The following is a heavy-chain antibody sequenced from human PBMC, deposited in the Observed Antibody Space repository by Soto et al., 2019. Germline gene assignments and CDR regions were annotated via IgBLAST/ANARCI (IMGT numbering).Heavy chain of an antibody. CDR3: ARARRDTVTTIYYYYYYMDV. V-gene: IGHV4-34*01. CDR2: INHSGST. CDR1: GGSFSGYY. J-gene: IGHJ6*03. D-gene: IGHD4-4*01. Sequence: TSETLSLTCAVYGGSFSGYYWSWIRQPPGKGLEWIGEINHSGSTNYNPSLKSRVTISVDTSKNQFSLKLSSVTAADTAVYYCARARRDTVTTIYYYYYYMDVWGKGTTVTVSS.